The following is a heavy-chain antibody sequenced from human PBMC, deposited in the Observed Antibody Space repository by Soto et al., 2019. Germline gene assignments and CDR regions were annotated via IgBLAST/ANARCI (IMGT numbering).Heavy chain of an antibody. CDR3: ASFYGDYDY. J-gene: IGHJ4*02. CDR2: IYYTGRT. Sequence: SETLSLTCTVSGGSISSYFWSWIRQPPGKGLEWIGYIYYTGRTNYNPSLKSRVTISLDTSKNQFSLKLSSVTAADTAVYYCASFYGDYDYWGQGTLVTVSS. V-gene: IGHV4-59*01. CDR1: GGSISSYF. D-gene: IGHD4-17*01.